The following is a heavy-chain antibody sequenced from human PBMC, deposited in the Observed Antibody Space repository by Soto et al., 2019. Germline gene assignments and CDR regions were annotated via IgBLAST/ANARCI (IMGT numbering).Heavy chain of an antibody. CDR2: ISYDGSNK. J-gene: IGHJ4*02. V-gene: IGHV3-30-3*01. CDR3: ARDGGGYSYGWGFYFDY. D-gene: IGHD5-18*01. Sequence: QVQLVESGGGVVQPGRSLRLSCAASGFTFSSYAMHWVRQAPGKGLEWVAVISYDGSNKYYADSVKGRFTISRDNSKNTLYLQMNSLRAEDTAVYYCARDGGGYSYGWGFYFDYWGKGTLVTVSS. CDR1: GFTFSSYA.